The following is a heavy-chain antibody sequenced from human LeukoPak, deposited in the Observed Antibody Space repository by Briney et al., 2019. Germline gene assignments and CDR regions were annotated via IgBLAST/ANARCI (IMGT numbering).Heavy chain of an antibody. J-gene: IGHJ4*02. Sequence: SETLSLTFTVSGGSISSFYWSWIRQPPGKGLEWIGYIYTSGSTNYNPSLKSRVTISVDTSKNQFSLKLSSVTAADTALYYCARAKYSGSPSPFFDYWGQGTLVTVSS. CDR3: ARAKYSGSPSPFFDY. D-gene: IGHD1-26*01. CDR1: GGSISSFY. CDR2: IYTSGST. V-gene: IGHV4-4*09.